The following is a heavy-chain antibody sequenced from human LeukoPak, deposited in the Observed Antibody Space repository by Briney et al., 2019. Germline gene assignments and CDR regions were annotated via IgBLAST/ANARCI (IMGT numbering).Heavy chain of an antibody. Sequence: PSETLSLTCSISDDYFRSDAYYWGWIRQPPGKGLEFIGSIHYTVTTYNNPTLKSRTTISDDTSQSQFSLSLTSVTAADTAVYYCSWSLDRYERMFASRGQGTLVTVS. CDR3: SWSLDRYERMFAS. CDR2: IHYTVTT. CDR1: DDYFRSDAYY. D-gene: IGHD3-16*01. V-gene: IGHV4-39*01. J-gene: IGHJ4*02.